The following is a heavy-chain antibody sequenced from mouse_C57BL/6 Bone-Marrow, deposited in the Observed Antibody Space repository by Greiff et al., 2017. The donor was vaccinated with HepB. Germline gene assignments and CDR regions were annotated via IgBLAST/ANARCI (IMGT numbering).Heavy chain of an antibody. Sequence: VKLQESGAELVRPGASVTLSCKASGYTFTDYEMHWVKQTPVHGLEWIGAIDPETGGTAYNQKFKGKAILTADKSSSTAYMELRSLTSEDSAVYYCTRYRTTVVATEDYWGQGTSVTVSS. CDR2: IDPETGGT. CDR3: TRYRTTVVATEDY. J-gene: IGHJ4*01. D-gene: IGHD1-1*01. V-gene: IGHV1-15*01. CDR1: GYTFTDYE.